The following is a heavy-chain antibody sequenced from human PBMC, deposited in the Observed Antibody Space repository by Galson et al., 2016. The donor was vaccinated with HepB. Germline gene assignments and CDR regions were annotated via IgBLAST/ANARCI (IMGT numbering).Heavy chain of an antibody. CDR3: ATYRSALAAACPTSPFYYYYGLDV. CDR2: IDPRDSYT. J-gene: IGHJ6*02. D-gene: IGHD6-13*01. V-gene: IGHV5-10-1*01. CDR1: GYSFVNHW. Sequence: QSGAEVKKPGESLRISCQGSGYSFVNHWITWVRQMPGKGLELMGRIDPRDSYTHYSPSFEGHVTISADQSSNTAYLQWTRLAASDTAIYCCATYRSALAAACPTSPFYYYYGLDVGGRGTPVTVSS.